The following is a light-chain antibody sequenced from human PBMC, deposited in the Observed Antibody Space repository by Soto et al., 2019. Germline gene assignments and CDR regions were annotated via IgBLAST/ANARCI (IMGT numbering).Light chain of an antibody. Sequence: QTVVTQEPSFSVSPGGTVTLTCGLSSGSVSTSYYPSWYQQSPGQAPRRLIYNTDTRSFGVPDRFSGSILGNKAALTITGAQADDECDYYCVLYVGSGISVFGGGTKLTVL. CDR2: NTD. CDR3: VLYVGSGISV. J-gene: IGLJ2*01. CDR1: SGSVSTSYY. V-gene: IGLV8-61*01.